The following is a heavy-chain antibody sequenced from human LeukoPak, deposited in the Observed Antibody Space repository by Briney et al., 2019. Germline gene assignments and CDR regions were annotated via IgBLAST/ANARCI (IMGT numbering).Heavy chain of an antibody. CDR1: GFTFSRYE. J-gene: IGHJ4*02. Sequence: GGSLRLSCAASGFTFSRYEMNWVRQAPGKGLEWISYISGSGDTIYYADSVKGRFTISRDNAENSLYLQMNSLRDEDTAVYYCARAMRSDYDYWGQGTLVTVSS. CDR2: ISGSGDTI. V-gene: IGHV3-48*03. CDR3: ARAMRSDYDY. D-gene: IGHD3-22*01.